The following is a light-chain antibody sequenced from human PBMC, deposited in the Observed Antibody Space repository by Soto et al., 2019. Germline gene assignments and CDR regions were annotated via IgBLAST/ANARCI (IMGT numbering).Light chain of an antibody. CDR3: QQHSSWPRT. CDR1: QSVSSY. V-gene: IGKV3-11*01. CDR2: DAS. J-gene: IGKJ1*01. Sequence: EIVLTQSPATLSLSPGERATLSCRASQSVSSYLAWYQQKAGQAPRLLIYDASNRATGIPARFSGSGSGTDFTLTISRLKPEDSAVYYCQQHSSWPRTFGLGTKVEI.